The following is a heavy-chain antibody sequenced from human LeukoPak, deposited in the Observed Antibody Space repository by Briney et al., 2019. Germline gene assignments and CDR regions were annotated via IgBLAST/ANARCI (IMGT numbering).Heavy chain of an antibody. CDR3: ASSMITFGGVRQPFDY. CDR2: ISFSNDTI. Sequence: GGSLRLSCAASGFTFSSYGMHWVRQAPGKGLEWVSYISFSNDTIYYADSVQGRFTISRDNAKNSLYLQMNSPRAEDTAVYYCASSMITFGGVRQPFDYWGQGTLVTVSS. CDR1: GFTFSSYG. D-gene: IGHD3-16*01. J-gene: IGHJ4*02. V-gene: IGHV3-48*01.